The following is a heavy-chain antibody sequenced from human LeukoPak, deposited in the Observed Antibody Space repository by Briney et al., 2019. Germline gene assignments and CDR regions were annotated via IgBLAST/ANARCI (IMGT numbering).Heavy chain of an antibody. V-gene: IGHV4-34*01. D-gene: IGHD3-3*01. Sequence: SETLSLTCAISDEPFSGYYWGWIRQPPGKGLELIGEINRNGNTDYNPSLTSRVSMSIDTSKNQFSLKLISVTAADTAVYYCARLVPERFFQLNPEGYYDYWGQGTLVTVSS. CDR3: ARLVPERFFQLNPEGYYDY. CDR2: INRNGNT. J-gene: IGHJ4*02. CDR1: DEPFSGYY.